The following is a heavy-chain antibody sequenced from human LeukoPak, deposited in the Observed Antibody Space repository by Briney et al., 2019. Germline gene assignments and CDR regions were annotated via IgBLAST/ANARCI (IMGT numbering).Heavy chain of an antibody. J-gene: IGHJ6*02. CDR2: IYYSGST. CDR1: GGSITSYY. D-gene: IGHD7-27*01. V-gene: IGHV4-59*12. CDR3: ARDLGPSYYYGMDV. Sequence: SETLSLTCTVSGGSITSYYWSWIRQPPGKGLEWIGYIYYSGSTNYNPSLKSRVTISVDTSKNQFSLKLSSVTAADTAVYYCARDLGPSYYYGMDVWGQGTTVTVSS.